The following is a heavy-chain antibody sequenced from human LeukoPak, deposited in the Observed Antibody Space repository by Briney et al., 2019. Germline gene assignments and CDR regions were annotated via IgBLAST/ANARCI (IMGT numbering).Heavy chain of an antibody. V-gene: IGHV3-74*01. CDR1: GFTFSSYW. D-gene: IGHD2-21*02. Sequence: GGSLRLSCVASGFTFSSYWMHWVRQAPGKGLVWVSRINSDGSSIGYAASVKGRFTISRDNAKNTLYLQMNSLRAEDTAVYYCARGFVLGAAKNYFDYWGQGALVTVSS. J-gene: IGHJ4*02. CDR3: ARGFVLGAAKNYFDY. CDR2: INSDGSSI.